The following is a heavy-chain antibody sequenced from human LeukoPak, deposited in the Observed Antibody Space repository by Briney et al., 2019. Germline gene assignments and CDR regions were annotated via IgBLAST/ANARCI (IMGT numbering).Heavy chain of an antibody. CDR2: INPNSGGT. CDR1: GYTFTGYY. CDR3: AREGGSMVRGVRPFYY. J-gene: IGHJ4*02. Sequence: ASVKVSCKASGYTFTGYYMHWVRQPPGQGLEWMGWINPNSGGTNYAQKFQGWVTMTRDTSISTAYMELSRLRSDDTAVYYCAREGGSMVRGVRPFYYWGQGTLVTVSS. D-gene: IGHD3-10*01. V-gene: IGHV1-2*04.